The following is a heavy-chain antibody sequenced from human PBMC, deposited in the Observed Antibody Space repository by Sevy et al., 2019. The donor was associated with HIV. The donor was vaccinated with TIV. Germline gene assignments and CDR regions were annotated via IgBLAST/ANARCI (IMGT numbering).Heavy chain of an antibody. D-gene: IGHD3-3*01. Sequence: GESLKISCKGSGYSFTSYWIGWVRQMPGKGLEWMGIIYPGDSDTRYSPSFQGQVTISADKSISTAYLQWGSLKASDPAMYYCARRPRAFWSGYYTGVPSAFDIWGQGTMVTVSS. V-gene: IGHV5-51*01. CDR2: IYPGDSDT. CDR1: GYSFTSYW. CDR3: ARRPRAFWSGYYTGVPSAFDI. J-gene: IGHJ3*02.